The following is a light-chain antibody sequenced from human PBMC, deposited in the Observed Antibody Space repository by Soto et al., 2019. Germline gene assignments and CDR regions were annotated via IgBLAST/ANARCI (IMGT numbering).Light chain of an antibody. V-gene: IGLV2-14*01. Sequence: QSVLTQPASVSGSPGQSIIISCTGTSSDVGSYNYVSWCQQHPGKAPKLMIYEVSDRPSGISSRFSGSKSGNTASLTISGLQTEDEADYYCSSYTSSSTLFGTGTKVTVL. CDR3: SSYTSSSTL. CDR1: SSDVGSYNY. CDR2: EVS. J-gene: IGLJ1*01.